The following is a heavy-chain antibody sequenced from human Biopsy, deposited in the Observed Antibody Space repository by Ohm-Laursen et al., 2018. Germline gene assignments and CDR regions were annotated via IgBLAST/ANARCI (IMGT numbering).Heavy chain of an antibody. CDR1: GGSITNYY. Sequence: SDTLSLTWTVSGGSITNYYWSWIRQPPGKGMEYIGYMYYNEGTNYNPSLKSRVTISVDTSMNQFSLKLISVTPADTAGYYCATGGQWPKPYLNWFCPLGQGTLVTVSS. D-gene: IGHD6-19*01. CDR3: ATGGQWPKPYLNWFCP. J-gene: IGHJ5*02. V-gene: IGHV4-59*07. CDR2: MYYNEGT.